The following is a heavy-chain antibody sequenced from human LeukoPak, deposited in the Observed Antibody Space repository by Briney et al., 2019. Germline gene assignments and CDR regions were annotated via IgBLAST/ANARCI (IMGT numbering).Heavy chain of an antibody. CDR1: GGSISSYY. D-gene: IGHD2-2*01. V-gene: IGHV4-59*01. Sequence: SETLSLTCTVSGGSISSYYWSWIRQPPGKGLEWNGYIYYSGSTNYNPSLKSRVTISVDTSKNQFSLKLSSVTAADTAVYYCARALGCSSTSCSLGYCYYGMDVWGQGTTVTVSS. CDR3: ARALGCSSTSCSLGYCYYGMDV. CDR2: IYYSGST. J-gene: IGHJ6*02.